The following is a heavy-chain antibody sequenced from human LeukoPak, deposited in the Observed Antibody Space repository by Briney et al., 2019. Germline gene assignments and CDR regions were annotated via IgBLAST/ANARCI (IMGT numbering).Heavy chain of an antibody. CDR2: IYYSGST. CDR3: ARGAPYSSGWYGGNFDY. V-gene: IGHV4-30-4*08. Sequence: SETLSLTCTVSGGSISSGDYYWSWIRQPPGKGLEWIGYIYYSGSTYYNPSLKSRVTISVDTSKNQFSLKLSSVTAADTAVYYCARGAPYSSGWYGGNFDYWGQGTLVTVSS. J-gene: IGHJ4*02. D-gene: IGHD6-19*01. CDR1: GGSISSGDYY.